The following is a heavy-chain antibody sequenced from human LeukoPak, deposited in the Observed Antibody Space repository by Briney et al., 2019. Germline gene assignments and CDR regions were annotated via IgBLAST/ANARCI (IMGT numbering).Heavy chain of an antibody. Sequence: SETLSLTCTVSGGSISSYYWSWIRQPPGKGLEGIGYNYYSGSTNYNPSLKSRVTISVDTSKNQFSLKLSSVTAADTAVYYCARDRGYYYDSSGYGKNNWFDPWGQGTLVTVSS. J-gene: IGHJ5*02. CDR1: GGSISSYY. V-gene: IGHV4-59*01. CDR2: NYYSGST. CDR3: ARDRGYYYDSSGYGKNNWFDP. D-gene: IGHD3-22*01.